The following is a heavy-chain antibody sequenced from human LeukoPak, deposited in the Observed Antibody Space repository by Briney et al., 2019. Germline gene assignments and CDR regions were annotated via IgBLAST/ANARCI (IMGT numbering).Heavy chain of an antibody. J-gene: IGHJ5*02. CDR3: ARHGAYCTGGSCNRFDP. CDR2: IYYSGST. CDR1: GGSISSSSYH. V-gene: IGHV4-39*01. Sequence: SETLSLTCTVSGGSISSSSYHWGWIRQPPGKGLEWIGSIYYSGSTYYNPSLKSRVTISVDTSKNQFSLKVSSVTAADTAVYYCARHGAYCTGGSCNRFDPWGQGTLVTVSS. D-gene: IGHD2-15*01.